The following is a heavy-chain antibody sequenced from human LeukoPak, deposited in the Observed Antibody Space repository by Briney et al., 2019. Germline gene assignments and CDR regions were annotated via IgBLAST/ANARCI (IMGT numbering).Heavy chain of an antibody. D-gene: IGHD3-22*01. V-gene: IGHV3-23*01. J-gene: IGHJ4*02. CDR3: AKRGYDTSGYYGYFDY. Sequence: GGSLRLSCAASGFTFSTYAMGWGRQAPGEGLEWGPVISGSGGSTYYADSVEGRFIISRDNSKNTLYLQMNSLRGEDTAAYYCAKRGYDTSGYYGYFDYWGQGTLVPVSS. CDR2: ISGSGGST. CDR1: GFTFSTYA.